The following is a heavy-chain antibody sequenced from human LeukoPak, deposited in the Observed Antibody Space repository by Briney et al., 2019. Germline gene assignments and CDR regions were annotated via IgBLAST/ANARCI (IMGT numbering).Heavy chain of an antibody. CDR3: ARVPRLRFLEWLLYSDY. D-gene: IGHD3-3*01. Sequence: PGRSLRLSCAASGFTFSSYDMDWVRQAPGKGLEWVSYISGSSRTTYYADSVKGRFIISRDNAKNSLYLQMNSLRAEDTAVYYCARVPRLRFLEWLLYSDYWGQGTLVTVSS. CDR2: ISGSSRTT. V-gene: IGHV3-48*01. CDR1: GFTFSSYD. J-gene: IGHJ4*02.